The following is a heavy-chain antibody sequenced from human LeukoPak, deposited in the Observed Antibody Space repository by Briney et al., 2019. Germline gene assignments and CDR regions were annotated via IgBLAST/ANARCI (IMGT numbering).Heavy chain of an antibody. J-gene: IGHJ4*02. CDR1: GFTFSSYG. D-gene: IGHD6-6*01. CDR2: ISYDGSNK. CDR3: AKISSSRQEIDY. Sequence: GGSLRLSCAASGFTFSSYGMHWVRQAPGKGLEWVAVISYDGSNKYYADSVKGRFTISRDNSKNTLYLQMNSLRAEDTAVYYCAKISSSRQEIDYWGQGTLVTVSS. V-gene: IGHV3-30*18.